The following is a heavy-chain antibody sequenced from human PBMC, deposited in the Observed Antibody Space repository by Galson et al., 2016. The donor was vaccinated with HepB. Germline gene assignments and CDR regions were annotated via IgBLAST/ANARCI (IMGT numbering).Heavy chain of an antibody. CDR1: GGTFSSYA. CDR2: IIPMFGTA. J-gene: IGHJ4*02. Sequence: SVKVSCKASGGTFSSYAISWVRQAPGQGLEWMGGIIPMFGTANYAQKFQGRVTITADESTSTAYMELSSLRSEDTAVYYCARDRFVSGGSAVAWGQGTLVTVSS. D-gene: IGHD6-19*01. V-gene: IGHV1-69*13. CDR3: ARDRFVSGGSAVA.